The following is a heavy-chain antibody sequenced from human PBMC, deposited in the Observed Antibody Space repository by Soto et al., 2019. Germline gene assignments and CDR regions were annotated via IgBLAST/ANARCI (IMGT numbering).Heavy chain of an antibody. CDR1: GFTVSNNY. D-gene: IGHD5-12*01. CDR2: IYSGGST. Sequence: GGSLRLSCVASGFTVSNNYMSWVRQAPGKGLEWVAVIYSGGSTYYADSVKGRFTISRDNSKNTLYLQMNSLRAEDTAVYYCARRPRGYSVYDFWYFDYWGQGTLVTVS. V-gene: IGHV3-66*04. J-gene: IGHJ4*02. CDR3: ARRPRGYSVYDFWYFDY.